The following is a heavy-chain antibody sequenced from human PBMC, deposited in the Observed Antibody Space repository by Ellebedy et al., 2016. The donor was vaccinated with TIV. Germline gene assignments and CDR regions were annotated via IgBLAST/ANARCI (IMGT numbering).Heavy chain of an antibody. CDR2: INHSGST. CDR1: GGSFSGYY. D-gene: IGHD6-19*01. V-gene: IGHV4-34*01. CDR3: ARARHYSSGWYGGRGVEYYYGMDV. J-gene: IGHJ6*02. Sequence: SETLSLTXAVYGGSFSGYYWSWIRQPPGKGLEWIGEINHSGSTNYNPSLKSRVTISVDTSKNQFSLKLSSVTAADTAVYYCARARHYSSGWYGGRGVEYYYGMDVWGQGTTVTVSS.